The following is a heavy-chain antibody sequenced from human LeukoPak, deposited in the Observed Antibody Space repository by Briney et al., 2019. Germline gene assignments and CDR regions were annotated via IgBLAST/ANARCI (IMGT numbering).Heavy chain of an antibody. CDR1: GLPIGDFA. Sequence: GGSLRLSCVASGLPIGDFAMHWVRQAPGQGLEWVSLISGDGVSTFFADSVKGRFSISRDDSKNSLFLEMSSLRTEDTAMYYCARESGKFDYWGQGTLVAVSS. V-gene: IGHV3-43*02. J-gene: IGHJ4*02. CDR2: ISGDGVST. CDR3: ARESGKFDY.